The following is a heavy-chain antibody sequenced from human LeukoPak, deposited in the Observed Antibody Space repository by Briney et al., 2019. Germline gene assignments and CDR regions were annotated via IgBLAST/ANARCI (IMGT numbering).Heavy chain of an antibody. V-gene: IGHV3-30*02. CDR3: AKDKYSPFDY. D-gene: IGHD5-18*01. CDR1: GFSFGSYG. CDR2: IRCDGINK. J-gene: IGHJ4*02. Sequence: GGSLRLSCAASGFSFGSYGMHWVRQAPGKGLEWVAFIRCDGINKYYADSVKGRFTISRDSSKNTLYLQMNSLRAEDTAVYYCAKDKYSPFDYWGQGTLVTVSS.